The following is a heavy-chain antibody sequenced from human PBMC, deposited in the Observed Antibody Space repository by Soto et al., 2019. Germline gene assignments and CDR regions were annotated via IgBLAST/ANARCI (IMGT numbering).Heavy chain of an antibody. J-gene: IGHJ4*02. V-gene: IGHV3-21*01. CDR1: GFTFSEYS. CDR3: ARARGNDWYSDY. Sequence: DVQLVESGGGLVRPGGSLRLSCTASGFTFSEYSMSWVRQAPGKGLEWVSSITHSGTYVYYADSVTGRFTISRDSASNSLFLQMTSLRAEDTAVYHCARARGNDWYSDYWGQGTLVTVSS. D-gene: IGHD5-12*01. CDR2: ITHSGTYV.